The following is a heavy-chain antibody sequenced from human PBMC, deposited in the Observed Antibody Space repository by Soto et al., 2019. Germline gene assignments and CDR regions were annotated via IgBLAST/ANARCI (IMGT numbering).Heavy chain of an antibody. V-gene: IGHV4-39*01. CDR3: ARQGSTTVTIFDY. CDR1: GGSISSSSYY. Sequence: SETLSLTCTVSGGSISSSSYYWGWIRQPPGKGLEWIGSIYYSGSTYYNPSLKSRVTISVDTSKNQFSLKLSSVTAADTAVYYCARQGSTTVTIFDYWRQGTLVTVSS. CDR2: IYYSGST. D-gene: IGHD4-17*01. J-gene: IGHJ4*02.